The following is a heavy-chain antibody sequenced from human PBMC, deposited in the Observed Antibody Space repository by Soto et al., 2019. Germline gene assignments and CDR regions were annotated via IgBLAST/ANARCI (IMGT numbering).Heavy chain of an antibody. CDR3: VTGYHSDY. CDR1: GISTSSYW. D-gene: IGHD5-18*01. CDR2: IKKDGSEK. V-gene: IGHV3-7*03. Sequence: GGSLRLSCAASGISTSSYWMGWVRQAPGRGLEWVASIKKDGSEKYYMDSLKGRFTISRDNALNSLYLQMNSLRAEDTAVYFCVTGYHSDYWGQGTLVTVS. J-gene: IGHJ4*02.